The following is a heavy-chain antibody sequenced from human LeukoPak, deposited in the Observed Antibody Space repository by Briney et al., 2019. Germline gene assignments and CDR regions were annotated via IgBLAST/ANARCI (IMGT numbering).Heavy chain of an antibody. D-gene: IGHD4-23*01. CDR1: GFTFSSYW. J-gene: IGHJ4*02. V-gene: IGHV3-7*03. CDR3: AKRGSANGGTFDY. Sequence: GGSLRLSCAASGFTFSSYWMSWVRQAPGKGLEWVANIKQDGSEKYYVDSVKGRFTISRDNAKNTLYPQMNSLRAEDTAVYYCAKRGSANGGTFDYWGQGTLVTVSS. CDR2: IKQDGSEK.